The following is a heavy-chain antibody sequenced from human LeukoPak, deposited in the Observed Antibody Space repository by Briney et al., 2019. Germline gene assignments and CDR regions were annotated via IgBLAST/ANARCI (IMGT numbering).Heavy chain of an antibody. Sequence: PGGSLRLSCAASGFIFNNYGMHWVRQAPGKGLEWVSYITSSDRAIYYADSVKGRFTISRDSAKNSLYLKMNSLRAEDTAVYYCARGGIAAAGTTYYFDYWGQGTLVTVSS. D-gene: IGHD6-13*01. CDR1: GFIFNNYG. CDR3: ARGGIAAAGTTYYFDY. CDR2: ITSSDRAI. J-gene: IGHJ4*02. V-gene: IGHV3-48*04.